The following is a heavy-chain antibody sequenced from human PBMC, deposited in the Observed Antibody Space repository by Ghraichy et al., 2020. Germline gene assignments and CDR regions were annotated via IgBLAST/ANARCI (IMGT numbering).Heavy chain of an antibody. Sequence: GESLNISCAASGFTFSSYSMNWVRQAPGKGLEWVSYISSSSSTIYYADSVKGRFTISRDNAKNSLYLQMNSLRDEDTAVYYCARDRSSGWEYYYYYGMDVWGQGTTVNVSS. CDR1: GFTFSSYS. CDR3: ARDRSSGWEYYYYYGMDV. D-gene: IGHD6-19*01. CDR2: ISSSSSTI. J-gene: IGHJ6*02. V-gene: IGHV3-48*02.